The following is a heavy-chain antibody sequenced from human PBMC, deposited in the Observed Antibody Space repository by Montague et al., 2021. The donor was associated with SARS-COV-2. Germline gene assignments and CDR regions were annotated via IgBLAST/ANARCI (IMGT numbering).Heavy chain of an antibody. V-gene: IGHV4-34*01. CDR1: GRSFSGYY. J-gene: IGHJ4*02. D-gene: IGHD6-19*01. CDR3: ARGEYRTAWFGLKYYFDY. CDR2: INHSGST. Sequence: SETLSLTCAVSGRSFSGYYWSWIRQPPGKGPEWIGEINHSGSTNYNPSXXSRVTISVDTSKNQFSLKLSSVTAADTAVYYCARGEYRTAWFGLKYYFDYWGQGTLVTVSS.